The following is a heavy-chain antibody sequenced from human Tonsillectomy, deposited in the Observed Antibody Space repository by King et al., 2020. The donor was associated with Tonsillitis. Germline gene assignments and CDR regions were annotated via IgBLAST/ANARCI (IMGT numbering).Heavy chain of an antibody. D-gene: IGHD3-10*01. V-gene: IGHV5-10-1*03. Sequence: VQLVESGAEVKKPGESLRISCKGSGYSFTSYWISWVRQMPGKGLEWMGRIDPSDSYTNYSPSFQGHVTISADKSISTAYLQWSSLKASDTAMYYCARHEDPWGNGFGAFDPWGQGTLVTVSS. J-gene: IGHJ5*02. CDR2: IDPSDSYT. CDR1: GYSFTSYW. CDR3: ARHEDPWGNGFGAFDP.